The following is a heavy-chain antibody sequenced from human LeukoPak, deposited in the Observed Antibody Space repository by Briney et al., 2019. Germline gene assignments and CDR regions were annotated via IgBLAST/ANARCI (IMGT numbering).Heavy chain of an antibody. J-gene: IGHJ5*02. CDR3: AREKVVPAAITVYNWFDP. CDR2: ISSSGSTI. V-gene: IGHV3-48*03. Sequence: PGGSLRLSCAASGFTFSSYEMNWVRQAPGKGLGWVSYISSSGSTIYYADSVKGRFTISRDNAKNSLYLQMNSLRAEDTAVYYCAREKVVPAAITVYNWFDPWGQGTLVTVSS. D-gene: IGHD2-2*01. CDR1: GFTFSSYE.